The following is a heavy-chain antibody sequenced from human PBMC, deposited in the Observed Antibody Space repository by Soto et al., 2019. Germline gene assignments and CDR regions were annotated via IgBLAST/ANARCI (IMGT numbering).Heavy chain of an antibody. CDR1: GYTFTSYG. Sequence: PSVKVSCKASGYTFTSYGISWVRQAPGQGLEWMGWISAYNGNTNYAQKLQGRVTMTTDTSTSTAYMELRSLRSDDTAVYYCAGLGYCSGGSCRNWFDPWGQGTLVTVSS. V-gene: IGHV1-18*04. CDR2: ISAYNGNT. CDR3: AGLGYCSGGSCRNWFDP. D-gene: IGHD2-15*01. J-gene: IGHJ5*02.